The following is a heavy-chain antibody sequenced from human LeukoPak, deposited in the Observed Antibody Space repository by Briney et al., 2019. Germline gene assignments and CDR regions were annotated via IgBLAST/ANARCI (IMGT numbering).Heavy chain of an antibody. CDR2: MSAYNNNT. J-gene: IGHJ4*02. CDR1: GYTFTSYG. V-gene: IGHV1-18*01. Sequence: ASVKVSCKASGYTFTSYGISWVRQAPGQGLEWMGWMSAYNNNTNYAQKLQGRVTMTTDTSTSTAYTELRSLRSDDTAVYYCARDRDGYNGYTDWGQGTLVTVSS. D-gene: IGHD5-24*01. CDR3: ARDRDGYNGYTD.